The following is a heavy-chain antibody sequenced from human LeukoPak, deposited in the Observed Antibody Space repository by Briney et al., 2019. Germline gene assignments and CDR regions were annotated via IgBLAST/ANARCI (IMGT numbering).Heavy chain of an antibody. Sequence: ESGPTLVKPTQTLTLTCTFSGFSLSTSGVRVSWIRQPPGKALQWLARIDWENDKFYSTTLRTRLTISKDTSKNQVVLTMTNMDPVDTATYYCARSYGSVDFDYWGQGTLVTVSS. CDR1: GFSLSTSGVR. J-gene: IGHJ4*02. CDR3: ARSYGSVDFDY. CDR2: IDWENDK. D-gene: IGHD3-10*01. V-gene: IGHV2-70*04.